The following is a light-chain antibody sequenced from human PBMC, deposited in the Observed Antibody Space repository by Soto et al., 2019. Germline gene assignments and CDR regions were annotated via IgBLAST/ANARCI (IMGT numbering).Light chain of an antibody. CDR2: VAS. CDR1: QSIDTY. V-gene: IGKV1-39*01. J-gene: IGKJ1*01. CDR3: QQNQDIPPT. Sequence: DIQMTQSPSSLSASVGDRVTVTCRASQSIDTYLNWYQQRLGQAPKLLIYVASTLQSGVPSRFSGSGSGTHFTLTISSLQPEDFATYYCQQNQDIPPTFGQGTRVERK.